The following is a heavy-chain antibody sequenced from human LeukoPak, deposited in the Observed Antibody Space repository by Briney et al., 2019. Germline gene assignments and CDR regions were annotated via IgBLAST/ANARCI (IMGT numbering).Heavy chain of an antibody. CDR1: GFTFSSYW. CDR2: INSDGSST. CDR3: ARWSGYYYGYYFDY. J-gene: IGHJ4*02. V-gene: IGHV3-74*01. Sequence: GGSLRLSCAASGFTFSSYWMHWVRQAPGKGLVWVSRINSDGSSTSYADSVKGRFTISRDNAKNTLYLQMNSLRAEDTAVYYCARWSGYYYGYYFDYWGQGTLVTVSS. D-gene: IGHD3-22*01.